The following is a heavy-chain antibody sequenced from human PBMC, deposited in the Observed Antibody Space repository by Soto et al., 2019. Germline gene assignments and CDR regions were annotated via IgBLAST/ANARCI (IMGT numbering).Heavy chain of an antibody. V-gene: IGHV5-51*01. CDR3: AIFGGYCRGPSCLFDY. Sequence: PGESLKISCKASGFSFTTYWIGWVRQMPGEGLEWMGIVYPGTSETKYSPSFQGQVTISADKSISTAYLQWSWLEASDTAMYYCAIFGGYCRGPSCLFDYWGQGTLGTVFS. CDR2: VYPGTSET. CDR1: GFSFTTYW. D-gene: IGHD2-15*01. J-gene: IGHJ4*02.